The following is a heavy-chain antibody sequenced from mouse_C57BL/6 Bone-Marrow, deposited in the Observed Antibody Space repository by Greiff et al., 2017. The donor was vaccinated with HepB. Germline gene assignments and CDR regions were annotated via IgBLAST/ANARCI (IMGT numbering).Heavy chain of an antibody. D-gene: IGHD3-2*02. CDR3: ARLSSGYVLAWFAY. Sequence: DVQLQESGPELVKPGASVKIPCKASGYTFTDYNMDWVKQSHGKSLEWIGDINPNNGGTIYNQKFKGKATLTVDKSSSTAYMELRSLTSEDTAVYYCARLSSGYVLAWFAYWGQGTLVTVSA. V-gene: IGHV1-18*01. CDR1: GYTFTDYN. CDR2: INPNNGGT. J-gene: IGHJ3*01.